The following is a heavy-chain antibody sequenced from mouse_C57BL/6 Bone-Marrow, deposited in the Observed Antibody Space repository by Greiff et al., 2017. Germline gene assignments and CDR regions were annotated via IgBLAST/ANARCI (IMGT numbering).Heavy chain of an antibody. CDR1: GFTFSDYY. Sequence: EVKLVESGGGLVQPGGSLKLSCAASGFTFSDYYMYWVRQTPEKRLEWVAYISNGGGSTYYPDTVKGRFTISRDNAKNTLYLQMSRLKSEDTAMYYCARQNRSRYYYGSSFDYWGQGTTLTVSS. D-gene: IGHD1-1*01. CDR2: ISNGGGST. V-gene: IGHV5-12*01. J-gene: IGHJ2*01. CDR3: ARQNRSRYYYGSSFDY.